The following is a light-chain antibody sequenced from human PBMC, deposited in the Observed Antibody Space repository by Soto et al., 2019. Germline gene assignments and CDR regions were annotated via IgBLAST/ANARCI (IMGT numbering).Light chain of an antibody. CDR1: QSVSSSY. Sequence: EIVLTQSPVTLSLSPGEGATLSCRASQSVSSSYIAWYQQRPGQTPSLLIYGASTRATGIPDRFSGSGSGTPFTLTISRRGPGDFAVYYCQHFGGTTFTFGQGTRLEIK. V-gene: IGKV3-20*01. CDR2: GAS. CDR3: QHFGGTTFT. J-gene: IGKJ5*01.